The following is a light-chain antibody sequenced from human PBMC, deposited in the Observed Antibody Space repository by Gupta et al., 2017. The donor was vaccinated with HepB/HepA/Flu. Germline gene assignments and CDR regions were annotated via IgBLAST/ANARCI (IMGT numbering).Light chain of an antibody. CDR3: QYRGNWPLT. V-gene: IGKV3-11*01. CDR1: QNIRGY. Sequence: ETVFTHSPATLSLSPGERATLSCRASQNIRGYLAWYQQKPGQSPRLLISDASIRVTGIPARFSGSGSVTDFTLTISSLDPEDFAVYFFQYRGNWPLTFGRGTKVEIK. J-gene: IGKJ4*01. CDR2: DAS.